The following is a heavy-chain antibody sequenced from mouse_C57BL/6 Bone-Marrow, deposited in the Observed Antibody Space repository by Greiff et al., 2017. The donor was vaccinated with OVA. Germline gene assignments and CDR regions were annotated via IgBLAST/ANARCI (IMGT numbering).Heavy chain of an antibody. V-gene: IGHV1-80*01. D-gene: IGHD1-1*01. CDR1: GYTFTSYW. CDR2: IYPGDGDT. CDR3: ARRDGYYFDY. J-gene: IGHJ2*01. Sequence: VQLQQSGAELAKPGASVKLSCKASGYTFTSYWMHWVKQRPGQGLEWIGQIYPGDGDTNYNGKFKGKATLTADKSSSTAYMQLSSLTSEDSAVYFCARRDGYYFDYWGQGTTLTVSS.